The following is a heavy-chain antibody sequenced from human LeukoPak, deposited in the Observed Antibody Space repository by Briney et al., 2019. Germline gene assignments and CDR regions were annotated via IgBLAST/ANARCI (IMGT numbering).Heavy chain of an antibody. V-gene: IGHV3-74*01. Sequence: PGGSLRLSCAASGFTFSSYWMHWVRQAPGKGLVWVSRINSDGSSTSYEDSVKGRFTISRDNSKNTLYLQMNSLRAEDTAVYYCAKDYYDFWSGYNYYYGMDVWGQGTTVTVSS. CDR2: INSDGSST. CDR3: AKDYYDFWSGYNYYYGMDV. D-gene: IGHD3-3*01. CDR1: GFTFSSYW. J-gene: IGHJ6*02.